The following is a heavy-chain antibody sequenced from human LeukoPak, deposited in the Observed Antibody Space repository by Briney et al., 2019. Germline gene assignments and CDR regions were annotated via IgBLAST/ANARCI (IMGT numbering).Heavy chain of an antibody. V-gene: IGHV3-64D*06. J-gene: IGHJ6*02. Sequence: PGGSLRLPCSASGFPFSSYAMHWVRQAPGKGLEYVSAICDSGGSTYYADSEKGKFTIPRDNSKNTLYLQMSILRAEYTSVYFCVRGYAFGPYGMDVWGQGATVTVS. CDR1: GFPFSSYA. D-gene: IGHD5-18*01. CDR3: VRGYAFGPYGMDV. CDR2: ICDSGGST.